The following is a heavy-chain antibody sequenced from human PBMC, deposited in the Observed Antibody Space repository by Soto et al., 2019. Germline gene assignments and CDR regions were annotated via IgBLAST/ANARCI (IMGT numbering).Heavy chain of an antibody. CDR2: ISYDSTNK. Sequence: GGSLRLSCAASGFTFSTYAMHWLRQAPDEGLEWVAIISYDSTNKFYADSVKGRFTISRDNSKNTLYLQMNSLRAEDTAVYYCAKDVLRFLEWLAFYGMDVWGQGTTVTVSS. D-gene: IGHD3-3*01. J-gene: IGHJ6*02. CDR3: AKDVLRFLEWLAFYGMDV. V-gene: IGHV3-30*18. CDR1: GFTFSTYA.